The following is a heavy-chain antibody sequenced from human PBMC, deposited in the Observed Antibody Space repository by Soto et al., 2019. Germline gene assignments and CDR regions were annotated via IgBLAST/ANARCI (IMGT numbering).Heavy chain of an antibody. J-gene: IGHJ6*02. CDR1: GFTFSSYS. Sequence: PGGSLRLSCAASGFTFSSYSMNWVRQAPGKGLEWVSYISSSSSTIYYADSVKGRFTISRDNAKNSLYLQMNSLRDEDTAVYYCARDTGDMITFGGVIATVDYYGMDVWGQGTTVTVSS. D-gene: IGHD3-16*02. CDR3: ARDTGDMITFGGVIATVDYYGMDV. CDR2: ISSSSSTI. V-gene: IGHV3-48*02.